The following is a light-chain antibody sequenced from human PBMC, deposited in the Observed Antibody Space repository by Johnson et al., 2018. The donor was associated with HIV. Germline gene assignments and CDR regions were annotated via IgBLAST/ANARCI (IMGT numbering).Light chain of an antibody. CDR1: SSNIGNNY. CDR2: DNN. J-gene: IGLJ1*01. V-gene: IGLV1-51*01. CDR3: GTWDSSLSAV. Sequence: QSVLTQPPSVSAAPGQKVTISYSGSSSNIGNNYVSWYQQFPGTAPKLLIYDNNKRPSGIPDRFSGSKSGTSATLAITGLQTGDEAEYYCGTWDSSLSAVFGTGTKVTVL.